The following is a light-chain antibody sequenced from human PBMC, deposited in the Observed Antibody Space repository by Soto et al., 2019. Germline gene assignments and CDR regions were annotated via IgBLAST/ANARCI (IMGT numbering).Light chain of an antibody. V-gene: IGKV3-20*01. Sequence: EIVMTQSPGTLSLSPGARATLSCRASQSVPANYLAWYQQKPGQAPRLLIYGVSNRASGIPDRFSGSGSGTDVTVTISSLEPEDFAVYSCQQYGRSPVTFGGGTKVEMK. CDR1: QSVPANY. CDR3: QQYGRSPVT. J-gene: IGKJ4*01. CDR2: GVS.